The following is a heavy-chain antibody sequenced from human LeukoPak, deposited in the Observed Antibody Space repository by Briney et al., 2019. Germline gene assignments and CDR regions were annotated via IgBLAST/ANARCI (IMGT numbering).Heavy chain of an antibody. J-gene: IGHJ4*02. Sequence: GGSLRLSCAASGFTFSGYYMSWLRQAPGRGLEWVSYISSSSSYTNSADSVQGRFTISRDNAKNSLFLQMNSLRAEDTAVYYCARQIGGDSYGVFDYWGQGTLVTVSS. CDR3: ARQIGGDSYGVFDY. D-gene: IGHD5-18*01. CDR2: ISSSSSYT. CDR1: GFTFSGYY. V-gene: IGHV3-11*03.